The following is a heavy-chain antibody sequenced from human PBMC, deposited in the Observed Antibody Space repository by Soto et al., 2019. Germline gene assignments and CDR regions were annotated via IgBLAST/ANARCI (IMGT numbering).Heavy chain of an antibody. CDR3: ARHQFEMVGIAAAEVDY. J-gene: IGHJ4*02. D-gene: IGHD6-13*01. Sequence: QLQLQESGPGLVKPSETLSLTCTVSGGSISSSSYYWGWIRQPPGKGLEWIGSIYYSGSTYYNPSLKSRVTISVDTSKNQFSLKLSSVTAADTAVYDCARHQFEMVGIAAAEVDYWGQGTLVTVSS. CDR1: GGSISSSSYY. CDR2: IYYSGST. V-gene: IGHV4-39*01.